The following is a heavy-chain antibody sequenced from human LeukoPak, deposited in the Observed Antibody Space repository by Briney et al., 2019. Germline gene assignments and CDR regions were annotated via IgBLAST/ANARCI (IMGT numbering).Heavy chain of an antibody. D-gene: IGHD3-9*01. J-gene: IGHJ4*02. V-gene: IGHV3-66*03. CDR2: IYSDNT. CDR3: AKDHSDILTGYYGY. CDR1: GFTVSSNS. Sequence: GGSLRLSCTVSGFTVSSNSMSWVRQAPGKGLEWVSFIYSDNTHYSDSVKGRFTISRDNSKNTLYLQMNSLRAEDTAVYYCAKDHSDILTGYYGYWGQGTLVTVSS.